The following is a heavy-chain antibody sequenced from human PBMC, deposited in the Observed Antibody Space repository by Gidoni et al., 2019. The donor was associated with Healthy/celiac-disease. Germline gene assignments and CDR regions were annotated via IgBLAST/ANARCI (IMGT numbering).Heavy chain of an antibody. J-gene: IGHJ3*02. D-gene: IGHD1-26*01. Sequence: QLQLQESGPGLVKPSETPSLTRTVSGGSISSSSYYWGWIRQPPGKGLEWIGGLYYSGSTYYNPSLKSRVTISVDTSKSQFSLKLGSVTAADTAVYYCAGEGSSVGAGAFDIWGQGTMVTVSS. CDR3: AGEGSSVGAGAFDI. CDR2: LYYSGST. V-gene: IGHV4-39*07. CDR1: GGSISSSSYY.